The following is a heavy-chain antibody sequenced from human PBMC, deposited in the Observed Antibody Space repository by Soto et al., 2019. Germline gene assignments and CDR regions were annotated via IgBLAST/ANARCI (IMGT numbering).Heavy chain of an antibody. CDR1: GFTFSSYA. V-gene: IGHV3-23*01. CDR3: AKCYYYDSSGYLSIQYYYYYGMDV. J-gene: IGHJ6*02. CDR2: ISGSGGST. D-gene: IGHD3-22*01. Sequence: PGGSLRLSCAASGFTFSSYAMSWVRPAPGKGLEWVSAISGSGGSTYYADSVKGRFTISRDNSKNTLYLQMNSLRAEDTAVYYCAKCYYYDSSGYLSIQYYYYYGMDVWGQGTTVTVSS.